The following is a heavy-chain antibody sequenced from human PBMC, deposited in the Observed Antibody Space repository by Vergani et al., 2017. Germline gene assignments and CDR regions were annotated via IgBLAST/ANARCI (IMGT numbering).Heavy chain of an antibody. CDR1: GGSFSGYY. CDR3: ARGVGVPAANPRPHPLDY. D-gene: IGHD2-2*01. Sequence: QVQLQQWGAGLLKPSETLSLTCAVYGGSFSGYYWSWIRQPPGKGLEWIGEINHSGSTNYNPSLKSRGTISVDTSKNQFSLKLSSVTAADTAVYYCARGVGVPAANPRPHPLDYWGQGTLVTVSA. CDR2: INHSGST. V-gene: IGHV4-34*01. J-gene: IGHJ4*02.